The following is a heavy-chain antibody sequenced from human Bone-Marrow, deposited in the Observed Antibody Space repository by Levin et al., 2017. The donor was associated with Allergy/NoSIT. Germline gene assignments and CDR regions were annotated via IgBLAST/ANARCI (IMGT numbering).Heavy chain of an antibody. D-gene: IGHD5-12*01. V-gene: IGHV3-33*01. CDR3: VRDVWNIIYSGYHYFDS. CDR2: VWYDGSNK. CDR1: GFTFNNFA. J-gene: IGHJ4*02. Sequence: PGGSLRLSCAASGFTFNNFAMHWVRQAPGKGLEWVAIVWYDGSNKYYADSVKGRFTISRDNSKNTLYLQMNSLRADDTAVYYCVRDVWNIIYSGYHYFDSWGQGDLVTVSS.